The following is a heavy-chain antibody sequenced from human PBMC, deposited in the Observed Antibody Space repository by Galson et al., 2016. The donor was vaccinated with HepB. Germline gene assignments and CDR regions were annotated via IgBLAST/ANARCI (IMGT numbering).Heavy chain of an antibody. V-gene: IGHV3-53*01. J-gene: IGHJ4*02. Sequence: SLRLSCAASGFTVRDDYMNWVRQAPGKGLEWVSVIHSSGDTNCADSVKDRFTISRDTSKNTVYLQMNSLRAEDTAVYYCGRDSYDSSSWSVDYWGQGTLVTVSS. D-gene: IGHD6-13*01. CDR3: GRDSYDSSSWSVDY. CDR2: IHSSGDT. CDR1: GFTVRDDY.